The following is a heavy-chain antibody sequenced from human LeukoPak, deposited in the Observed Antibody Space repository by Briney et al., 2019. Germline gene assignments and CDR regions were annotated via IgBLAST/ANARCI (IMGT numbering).Heavy chain of an antibody. CDR1: GYTFTGYY. J-gene: IGHJ3*02. CDR3: ARGDYYDSSGYYTDAFDI. CDR2: INPNSGGT. Sequence: GASVKVSCTASGYTFTGYYMHWVRQAPGQGLEWMGWINPNSGGTNYAQKFQGRVTMTRDTSISTAYMELSRLRSDDTAVYYCARGDYYDSSGYYTDAFDIWGQGTMVTVSS. D-gene: IGHD3-22*01. V-gene: IGHV1-2*02.